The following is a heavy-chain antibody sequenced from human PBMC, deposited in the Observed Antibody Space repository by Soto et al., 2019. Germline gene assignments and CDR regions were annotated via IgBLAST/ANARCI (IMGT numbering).Heavy chain of an antibody. Sequence: LRLSCAASGFTFRSFTMNWVRQAPGKGLEWVSTISSNSAYIYYTDALRGRFTISRDNAKNPLHLQMNSLRAEDTAVYYCTRDASRDSSARGWFDPWGPGTQVTVSS. J-gene: IGHJ5*02. V-gene: IGHV3-21*01. CDR1: GFTFRSFT. CDR2: ISSNSAYI. CDR3: TRDASRDSSARGWFDP. D-gene: IGHD6-13*01.